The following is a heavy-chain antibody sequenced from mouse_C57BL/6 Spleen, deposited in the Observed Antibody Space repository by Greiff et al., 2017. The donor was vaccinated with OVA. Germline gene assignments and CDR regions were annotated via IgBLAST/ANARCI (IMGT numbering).Heavy chain of an antibody. CDR2: LDPSDSYT. CDR1: GYTFTSYW. J-gene: IGHJ2*01. D-gene: IGHD2-4*01. V-gene: IGHV1-69*01. Sequence: QVQLQQPGAELVMPGASVKLSCKASGYTFTSYWMHWVKQRPGQGLEWIGELDPSDSYTNYNQKFKGKSTLTVDKSSSTAYMQLSSLTSEDSAVYYGARTRDYGDGAFDYWGQGTTLTVSS. CDR3: ARTRDYGDGAFDY.